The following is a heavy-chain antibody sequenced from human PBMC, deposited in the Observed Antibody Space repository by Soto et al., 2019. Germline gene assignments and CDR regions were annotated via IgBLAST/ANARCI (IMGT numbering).Heavy chain of an antibody. V-gene: IGHV1-58*02. CDR1: GFTFTSSA. Sequence: ASVKVSCKASGFTFTSSAMQWVRQARGQRLEWIGWIVVGSGNTNYAQKFQERVTITRDMSTSTAYMELSSLRSEDTAVYYCAAASGTMVRGVLDYWGQGTLVTVSS. D-gene: IGHD3-10*01. J-gene: IGHJ4*02. CDR2: IVVGSGNT. CDR3: AAASGTMVRGVLDY.